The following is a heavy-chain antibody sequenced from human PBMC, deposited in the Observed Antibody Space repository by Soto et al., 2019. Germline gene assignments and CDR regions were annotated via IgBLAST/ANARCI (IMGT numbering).Heavy chain of an antibody. V-gene: IGHV3-9*01. CDR2: ISWNNNTI. Sequence: LRLSCAASGFTFDNYAMHWVRQAPGKGLEWVSGISWNNNTIAYADSVKGRFTISRDNAKNSLYLQMNSLRAEDTAFYYCAKDTGPNWGQGTLVTVSS. J-gene: IGHJ4*02. CDR1: GFTFDNYA. CDR3: AKDTGPN.